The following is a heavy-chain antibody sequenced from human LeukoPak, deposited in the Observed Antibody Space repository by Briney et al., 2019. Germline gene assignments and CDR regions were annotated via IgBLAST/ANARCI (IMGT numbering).Heavy chain of an antibody. CDR3: AREYVGVAGTFDY. V-gene: IGHV4-34*01. Sequence: PSETLSLTCAVYGGSFSGYYWSWIRQPPGKGLEWIGEVNHGGSTNYNPSLKSRVTISIDTSKNQFSLKLSSVTAADTAVYYCAREYVGVAGTFDYWGQGTLVTVSS. CDR2: VNHGGST. CDR1: GGSFSGYY. D-gene: IGHD6-19*01. J-gene: IGHJ4*02.